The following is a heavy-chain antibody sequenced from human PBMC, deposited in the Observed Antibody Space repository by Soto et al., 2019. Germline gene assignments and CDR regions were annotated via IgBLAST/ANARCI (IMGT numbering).Heavy chain of an antibody. J-gene: IGHJ4*02. CDR2: IYHSGST. D-gene: IGHD6-6*01. Sequence: QLQLQESGSGLVKPSQTLSLTCADSGGSISSGGYSWSWIRQPPGKGLEWIGYIYHSGSTYYNPSLKIRVTISVDRANNQFSLKLSSVTAADTAVYYCAGGIAARPLGYWGQGTLVTVSS. V-gene: IGHV4-30-2*01. CDR1: GGSISSGGYS. CDR3: AGGIAARPLGY.